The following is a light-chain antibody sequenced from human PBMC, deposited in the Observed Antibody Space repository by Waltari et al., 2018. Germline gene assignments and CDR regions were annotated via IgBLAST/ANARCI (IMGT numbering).Light chain of an antibody. V-gene: IGLV2-14*03. CDR1: TSDVGGYDI. CDR2: EVT. Sequence: QSALTQPASVSGSPGQSITISCTGVTSDVGGYDIIPWYQQHPGEAPRLLLYEVTIRPSGVSNRFSGSKSGTTASLTISGLQAEDEASYYCTSYTAKTLLFGGGTKLTVL. J-gene: IGLJ2*01. CDR3: TSYTAKTLL.